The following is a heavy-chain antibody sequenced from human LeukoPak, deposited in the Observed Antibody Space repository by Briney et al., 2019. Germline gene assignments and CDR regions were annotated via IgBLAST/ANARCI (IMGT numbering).Heavy chain of an antibody. D-gene: IGHD6-13*01. CDR2: IYYSGST. V-gene: IGHV4-59*01. Sequence: PGGSLRLSCAASGFSFSIYAMSWVRQALGKGLEWIGYIYYSGSTNYNPSLKSRVTISVDTSKNQFSLKLSSVTAADTAVYYCARYGIAAAGSPTGFDYWGQGTLVTVSS. CDR3: ARYGIAAAGSPTGFDY. CDR1: GFSFSIYA. J-gene: IGHJ4*02.